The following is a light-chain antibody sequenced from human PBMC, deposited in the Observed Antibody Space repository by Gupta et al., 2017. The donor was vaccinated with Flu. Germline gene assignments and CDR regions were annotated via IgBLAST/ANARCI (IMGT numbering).Light chain of an antibody. Sequence: GDRVTITCRASLNIASYLNWYQQKPGKAPKLLIYAASSLQSGVPSKFSGGGSGTEFTLTISRLQPEDFATYYCQQSDSFPWTFGQGTKVEIK. CDR1: LNIASY. J-gene: IGKJ1*01. CDR2: AAS. CDR3: QQSDSFPWT. V-gene: IGKV1-39*01.